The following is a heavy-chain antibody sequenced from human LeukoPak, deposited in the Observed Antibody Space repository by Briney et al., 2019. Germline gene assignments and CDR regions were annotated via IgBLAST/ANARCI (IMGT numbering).Heavy chain of an antibody. D-gene: IGHD3-22*01. CDR1: GGSISSYY. CDR2: IYYSGST. J-gene: IGHJ4*02. V-gene: IGHV4-59*08. CDR3: ATSPYYDSSGYYAGY. Sequence: SETLSLTCTVSGGSISSYYWSWIRQPPGKGLEWIGYIYYSGSTNYNPSLKNRVTISVDTSKNQFSLKLSSVTAADTAVYYCATSPYYDSSGYYAGYWGQGTLVTVSS.